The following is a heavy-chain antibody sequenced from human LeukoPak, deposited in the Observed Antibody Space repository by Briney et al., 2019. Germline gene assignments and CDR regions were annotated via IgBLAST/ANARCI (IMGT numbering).Heavy chain of an antibody. CDR1: GGSISSYY. D-gene: IGHD3-10*02. Sequence: LSLTCTVSGGSISSYYWSWVRQAPGKGLEWVSYISSSGSTIYYADSVKGRFTISRDNAKNSLYLQMNSLRAEDTAVYYCAELGITMIGGVCGKGATVTISS. CDR3: AELGITMIGGV. CDR2: ISSSGSTI. V-gene: IGHV3-48*03. J-gene: IGHJ6*04.